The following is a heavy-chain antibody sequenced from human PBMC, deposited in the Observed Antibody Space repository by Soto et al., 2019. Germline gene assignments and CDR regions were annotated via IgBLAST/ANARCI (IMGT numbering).Heavy chain of an antibody. Sequence: RSLRLSCAASGFTFSSYGMHWVRQAPGKGLEWVAVISYDGSNKYYADSVKGRFTISRDNSKHTLYLQMNSLRAEDTAVYYCANLIVGATYYYYYGMDVWGQGTTVTVSS. CDR2: ISYDGSNK. D-gene: IGHD1-26*01. V-gene: IGHV3-30*18. CDR3: ANLIVGATYYYYYGMDV. J-gene: IGHJ6*02. CDR1: GFTFSSYG.